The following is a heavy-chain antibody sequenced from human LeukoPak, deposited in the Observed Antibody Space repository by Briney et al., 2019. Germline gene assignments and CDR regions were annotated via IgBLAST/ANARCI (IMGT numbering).Heavy chain of an antibody. J-gene: IGHJ4*02. V-gene: IGHV4-59*01. D-gene: IGHD4-17*01. CDR3: ASLTTVTQGYFDS. CDR1: GGSISSFY. Sequence: SETLSLTCSVSGGSISSFYWNWIRQPPGKGLEWIGYMSNSGSTNYNPSLKSRLTISVDTSKNHLSLRLSSVTAADTAVYYCASLTTVTQGYFDSWGQGTLVTVSS. CDR2: MSNSGST.